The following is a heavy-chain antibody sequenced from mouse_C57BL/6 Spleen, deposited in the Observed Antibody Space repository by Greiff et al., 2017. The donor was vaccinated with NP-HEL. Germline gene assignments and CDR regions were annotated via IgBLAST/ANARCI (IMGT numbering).Heavy chain of an antibody. CDR3: ARGGLYGNYGGYAMDY. Sequence: EVKLVESGGGLVKPGGSLKLSCAASGFTFSDYGMHWVRQAPEKGLEWVAYISSGSSTIYYADTVKGRFTISRDNAKNTLFLQMTSLRSEDTAMYYCARGGLYGNYGGYAMDYWGQGTSVTVSS. CDR2: ISSGSSTI. CDR1: GFTFSDYG. V-gene: IGHV5-17*01. J-gene: IGHJ4*01. D-gene: IGHD2-1*01.